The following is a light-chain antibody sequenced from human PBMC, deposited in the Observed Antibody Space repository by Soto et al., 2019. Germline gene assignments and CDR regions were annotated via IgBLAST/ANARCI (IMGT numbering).Light chain of an antibody. CDR1: EDITNY. V-gene: IGKV1-9*01. CDR3: QQYNVYSYT. J-gene: IGKJ5*01. Sequence: IQLTQSPSSLSASLGDRVTVTCRASEDITNYLAWYRQKVGKAPKLLIYDASTLHSGVPSRFSGSGSGTDFTLTISGLQPDDFATYYCQQYNVYSYTFGQGTRLEIK. CDR2: DAS.